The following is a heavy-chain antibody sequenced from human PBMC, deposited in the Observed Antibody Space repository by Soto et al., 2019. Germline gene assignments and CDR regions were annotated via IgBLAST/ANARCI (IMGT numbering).Heavy chain of an antibody. CDR3: ARISSFDAFDI. Sequence: QVTLKESGPVLVKPTETLTLTCTVSGFSLSNARMGVSWIRKPPGKALEWLAHIFSNDKKFYSTSLKSRLTISKDTSKSQVVLTMTNMDPVDTATYYCARISSFDAFDIWGQGTMVTVSS. V-gene: IGHV2-26*01. D-gene: IGHD6-6*01. J-gene: IGHJ3*02. CDR2: IFSNDKK. CDR1: GFSLSNARMG.